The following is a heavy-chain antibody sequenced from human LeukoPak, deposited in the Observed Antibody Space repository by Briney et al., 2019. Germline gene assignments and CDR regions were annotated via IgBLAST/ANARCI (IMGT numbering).Heavy chain of an antibody. Sequence: SETLSLTCAVSGYSISSGYYWGWIRQPPGKGLEWIGGIYHSGSTYYNPSLKSRVTISVDTSKSQFSLKLSSVTAADTAVYYCARHPGATDYWGQGTLVTVSS. J-gene: IGHJ4*02. CDR2: IYHSGST. D-gene: IGHD1-26*01. CDR1: GYSISSGYY. V-gene: IGHV4-38-2*01. CDR3: ARHPGATDY.